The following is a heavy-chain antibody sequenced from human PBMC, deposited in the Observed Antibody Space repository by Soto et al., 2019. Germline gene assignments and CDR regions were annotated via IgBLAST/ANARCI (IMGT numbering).Heavy chain of an antibody. Sequence: HGESLKISCKGSGYSFTSYWIGWVRQMPGKGLEWMGIIYPGDSDTRYSPSFQGQVTISADKSISTAYLQWSSLKASDTAMYYCARTPPEYSGYDYAFDIWGQGTMVTVSS. V-gene: IGHV5-51*01. CDR3: ARTPPEYSGYDYAFDI. CDR1: GYSFTSYW. CDR2: IYPGDSDT. J-gene: IGHJ3*02. D-gene: IGHD5-12*01.